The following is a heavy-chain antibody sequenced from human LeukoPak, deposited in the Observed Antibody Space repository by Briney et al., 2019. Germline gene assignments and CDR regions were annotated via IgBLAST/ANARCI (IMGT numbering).Heavy chain of an antibody. J-gene: IGHJ5*02. CDR3: ARQRKCIAVAGRCWFDP. D-gene: IGHD6-19*01. V-gene: IGHV4-61*02. Sequence: SQTLSLTCTVSGGSISSGSYYWSWIRQPAGKGLEWIGRIYTSGSTNYNPSLKSRVTISVDTSKNQFSLKLSSVTAADTAVYYCARQRKCIAVAGRCWFDPWGQGTLVTVSS. CDR1: GGSISSGSYY. CDR2: IYTSGST.